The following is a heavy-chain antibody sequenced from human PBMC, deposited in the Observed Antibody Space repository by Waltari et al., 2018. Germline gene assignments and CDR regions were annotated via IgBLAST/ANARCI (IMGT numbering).Heavy chain of an antibody. Sequence: QVTLKESGPALVKPTQPLTLTCTFSGFSLSTRGMRVSWIRQPPGKALEWLARIDWDDDKFYSTSLKTRLTISKDTSKNQVVLTMTNMDPVDTATYYCARTRGNWFDPWGQGTLVTVSS. CDR2: IDWDDDK. V-gene: IGHV2-70*04. J-gene: IGHJ5*02. CDR1: GFSLSTRGMR. CDR3: ARTRGNWFDP.